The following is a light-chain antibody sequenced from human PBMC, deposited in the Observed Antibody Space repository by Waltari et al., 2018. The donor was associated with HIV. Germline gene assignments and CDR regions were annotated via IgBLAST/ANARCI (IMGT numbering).Light chain of an antibody. J-gene: IGKJ4*01. CDR1: QTIGGS. CDR2: GAS. CDR3: QQTFNLPLT. V-gene: IGKV1-39*01. Sequence: DVQLTHSPSSLSASVGGTVTITGRASQTIGGSLSWFQQKSNKAANLLLYGASTLRPGVPPRIRGGGSGTDFTLTIVNLQPEDFATYYCQQTFNLPLTFGGGTNV.